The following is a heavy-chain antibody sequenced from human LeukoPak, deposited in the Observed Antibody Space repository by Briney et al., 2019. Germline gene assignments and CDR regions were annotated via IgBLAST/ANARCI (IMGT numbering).Heavy chain of an antibody. Sequence: SETLSLTCTVSGDSISSYYWSWIRQPAGKGLEWIGRIYSGGGTNYNPSLKSRVTISIDTSTNQFSLKLISVTAADTAVYYCARDSFYNSGGYFYFDYWGQGALVTVSS. CDR2: IYSGGGT. V-gene: IGHV4-4*07. CDR1: GDSISSYY. D-gene: IGHD3-22*01. J-gene: IGHJ4*02. CDR3: ARDSFYNSGGYFYFDY.